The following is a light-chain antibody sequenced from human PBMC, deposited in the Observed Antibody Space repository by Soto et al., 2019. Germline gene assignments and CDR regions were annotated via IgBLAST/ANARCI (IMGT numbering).Light chain of an antibody. CDR1: ISNIGSNY. J-gene: IGLJ1*01. CDR3: AAWDDTVRHYV. CDR2: RNN. V-gene: IGLV1-47*01. Sequence: QSVLTQPPSVSGTPGQRVTISCSGSISNIGSNYVSWFQQLPGTAPKVLSSRNNQRPSGVPDRFSGSKSGTAASLAISGLRADAEAEYYCAAWDDTVRHYVFGTGTKVTVL.